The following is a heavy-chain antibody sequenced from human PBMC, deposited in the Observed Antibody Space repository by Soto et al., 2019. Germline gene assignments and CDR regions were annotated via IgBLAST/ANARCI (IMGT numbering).Heavy chain of an antibody. CDR2: IYYSGST. J-gene: IGHJ6*02. V-gene: IGHV4-61*01. Sequence: SETLSLTCTVSGGSVSSGNYYWTWIRQPPGKGLEWIGCIYYSGSTNYNPSLKSRVTMSVDTPKNQFSLKLSSVTAADTAVYYCATVVAPGSYYYYGMDVWGQGTTVTVSS. CDR3: ATVVAPGSYYYYGMDV. CDR1: GGSVSSGNYY. D-gene: IGHD5-12*01.